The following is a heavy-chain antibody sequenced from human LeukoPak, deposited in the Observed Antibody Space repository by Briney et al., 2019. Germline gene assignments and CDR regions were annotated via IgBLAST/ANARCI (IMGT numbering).Heavy chain of an antibody. CDR1: GFTFSSYW. D-gene: IGHD1-26*01. Sequence: GGCLRLACAASGFTFSSYWIGWVRHAPGKGLGWVSRINSDGSRTRYADSVKGRFNISRDNAKNTLYLQMNSLRAEDTAVYYCARGRYSGSYLDYWGQGTLVTVSS. CDR3: ARGRYSGSYLDY. J-gene: IGHJ4*02. V-gene: IGHV3-74*01. CDR2: INSDGSRT.